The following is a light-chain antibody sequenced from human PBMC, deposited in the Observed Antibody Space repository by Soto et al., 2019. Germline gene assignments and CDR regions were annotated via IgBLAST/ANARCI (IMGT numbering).Light chain of an antibody. CDR2: LGS. CDR3: MQALQNPVT. J-gene: IGKJ5*01. V-gene: IGKV2-28*01. CDR1: ESLLHSNGYNY. Sequence: DIVMTQSPLSLAVTPGEPASSSCRSSESLLHSNGYNYLDWYLQKPGQSPQLLIYLGSNRASGVPDRFSGSGSGTDFTLKISRVEAEDVGIYYCMQALQNPVTFGQGTRREIK.